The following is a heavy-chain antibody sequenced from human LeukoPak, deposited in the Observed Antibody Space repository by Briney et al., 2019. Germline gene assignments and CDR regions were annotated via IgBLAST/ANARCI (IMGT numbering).Heavy chain of an antibody. J-gene: IGHJ4*02. D-gene: IGHD2-2*02. CDR2: IWYDGSNK. Sequence: PGGSLRLPCAASGFTFNNYGMHWVRQAPGKGLEWVAVIWYDGSNKYYADSVKGRFTISRDNPKNTLYLQMNSLRAEDTAVYYCATHCSSTSCYMYWGQGTLVTVSS. V-gene: IGHV3-33*01. CDR3: ATHCSSTSCYMY. CDR1: GFTFNNYG.